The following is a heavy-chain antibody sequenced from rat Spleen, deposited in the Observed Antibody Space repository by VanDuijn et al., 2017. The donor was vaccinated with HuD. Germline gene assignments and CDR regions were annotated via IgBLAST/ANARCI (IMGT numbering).Heavy chain of an antibody. CDR3: ASQGYTTDYCDY. Sequence: EVQLVESGGGLVQPGRSLKLSCAASGFTFSDYNMAWVRQAPKKGLEWVATISYDGSSTYYRDSVKGRFTISRDNAKSTLYLQMDSLRSEDTATYYCASQGYTTDYCDYWGQGVMVTVSS. CDR1: GFTFSDYN. V-gene: IGHV5-7*01. J-gene: IGHJ2*01. CDR2: ISYDGSST. D-gene: IGHD1-6*01.